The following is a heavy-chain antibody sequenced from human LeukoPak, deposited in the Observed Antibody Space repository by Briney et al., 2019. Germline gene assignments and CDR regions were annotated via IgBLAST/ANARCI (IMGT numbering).Heavy chain of an antibody. CDR3: VRVFNWNSFDS. CDR2: VHSTGIS. Sequence: SETLSLTCTVSGGSLNSYYWGWIRQPAGKTLEWIGRVHSTGISNYNPSLKSRVTMSIVTSNNQFSLNLTSVTAADTAVYYCVRVFNWNSFDSWGQGMPVTVSS. J-gene: IGHJ4*02. D-gene: IGHD1-1*01. CDR1: GGSLNSYY. V-gene: IGHV4-4*07.